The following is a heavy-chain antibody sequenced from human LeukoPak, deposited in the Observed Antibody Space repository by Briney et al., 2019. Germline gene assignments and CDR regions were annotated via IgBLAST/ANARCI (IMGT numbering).Heavy chain of an antibody. CDR1: GGSISSSNW. CDR2: IYQSGST. D-gene: IGHD3-3*02. CDR3: ARVGGHFDWFRS. Sequence: PSETLSLTCAVSGGSISSSNWWCWVRPPPGKGLEWIGEIYQSGSTNYNPSLKSRVTISVDKSKSQFSLKLSSVTAADTAVYYCARVGGHFDWFRSWGQRTLVTVDS. V-gene: IGHV4-4*02. J-gene: IGHJ5*01.